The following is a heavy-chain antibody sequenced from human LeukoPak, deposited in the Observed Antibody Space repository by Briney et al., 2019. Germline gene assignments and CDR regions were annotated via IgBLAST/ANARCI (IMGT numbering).Heavy chain of an antibody. CDR3: ARDRGSSIFGVVPYDAFDI. CDR2: IIPIFGTA. D-gene: IGHD3-3*01. Sequence: SVKVSCKASGGTFSSYAISWVRQAPGQGLEWMGGIIPIFGTANYAQKFQGRVTITADESTSTAYMELSSLRSEDTAVYYCARDRGSSIFGVVPYDAFDIWGQGTMVTVSS. J-gene: IGHJ3*02. V-gene: IGHV1-69*13. CDR1: GGTFSSYA.